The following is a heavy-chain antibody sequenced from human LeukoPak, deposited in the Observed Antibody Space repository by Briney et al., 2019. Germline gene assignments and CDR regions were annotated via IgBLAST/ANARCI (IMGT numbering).Heavy chain of an antibody. CDR1: GYPFSNYW. V-gene: IGHV3-7*01. J-gene: IGHJ4*02. Sequence: GGSLRLSCAGSGYPFSNYWMAWVRQAPGKGLEWVANMKEDGGEINYVDSVKGRFTISRDNAKNSLDLQMNSLRVDDTAVYYCVRDRGYSTFDYWGQGTLVIVSS. CDR3: VRDRGYSTFDY. D-gene: IGHD4-23*01. CDR2: MKEDGGEI.